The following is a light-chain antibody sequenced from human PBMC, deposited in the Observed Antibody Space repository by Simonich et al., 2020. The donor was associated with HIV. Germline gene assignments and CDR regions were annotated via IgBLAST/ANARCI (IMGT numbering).Light chain of an antibody. J-gene: IGKJ2*01. V-gene: IGKV6-21*01. Sequence: EIVLIQSPDFQSVTPKEKVTITCRANQIISGSLHWYQQKPNQSPKLLIKYGTQSVSGVPSRLSGSESGTDFTLTINSLEAEDAATYYCHQSSSLPYTFGQGTKLEI. CDR3: HQSSSLPYT. CDR2: YGT. CDR1: QIISGS.